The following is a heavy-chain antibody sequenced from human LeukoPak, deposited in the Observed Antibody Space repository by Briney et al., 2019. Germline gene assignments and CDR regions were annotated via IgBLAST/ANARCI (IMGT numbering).Heavy chain of an antibody. CDR3: ARDLLWFGEAYFDY. J-gene: IGHJ4*02. D-gene: IGHD3-10*01. V-gene: IGHV4-30-2*01. CDR1: GGSISSGDYS. CDR2: NYHSGRT. Sequence: PSETLSLTCAVSGGSISSGDYSWSWVRQPPGKGLEWIGYNYHSGRTYYNPSLKSRVTISIDRSKNQFSLKLSSVTAADTAVYYCARDLLWFGEAYFDYWGQGTLVTVSS.